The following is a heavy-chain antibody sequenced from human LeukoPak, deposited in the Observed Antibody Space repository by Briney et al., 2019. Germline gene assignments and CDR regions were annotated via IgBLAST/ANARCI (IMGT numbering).Heavy chain of an antibody. Sequence: GGSLRLSCAASGFTFTNYWMHWVRQAPGMGLVWVSRLPPDELDIIYADSVKGRFTISRDNSKNTLYLQMSSLRAEDTAVYYCVSRSRGDGYNYWGQGTLVTVSS. CDR1: GFTFTNYW. D-gene: IGHD5-24*01. V-gene: IGHV3-74*01. CDR3: VSRSRGDGYNY. J-gene: IGHJ4*02. CDR2: LPPDELDI.